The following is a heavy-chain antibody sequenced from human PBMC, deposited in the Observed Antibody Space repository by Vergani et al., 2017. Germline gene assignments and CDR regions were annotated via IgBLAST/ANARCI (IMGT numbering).Heavy chain of an antibody. Sequence: QVQLVESGGGVVQPGRSLRLSCAASGFTFSSYAMHWVRQAPGKGLELVAVISYDGSNKYYADSVMGRFTISRDNSKNTLYLQMNSLRAEDTAVYYCARGASGDYVSSFDYWGQGTLVTVSS. J-gene: IGHJ4*02. D-gene: IGHD4-17*01. CDR1: GFTFSSYA. CDR2: ISYDGSNK. V-gene: IGHV3-30-3*01. CDR3: ARGASGDYVSSFDY.